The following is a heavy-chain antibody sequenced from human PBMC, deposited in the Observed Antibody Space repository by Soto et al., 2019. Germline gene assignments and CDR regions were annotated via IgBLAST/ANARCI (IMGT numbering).Heavy chain of an antibody. D-gene: IGHD5-12*01. CDR3: ARETGSGYASFDY. V-gene: IGHV4-4*02. CDR2: IYHSGST. J-gene: IGHJ4*02. CDR1: GGSISSSNW. Sequence: SETLSLTCAVSGGSISSSNWWSWVRQPPGKGLEWIGEIYHSGSTNYNPSLKSRVTISVDKSKNQFSLKLSSVTAADTAVYYCARETGSGYASFDYWGQGTLVTVSS.